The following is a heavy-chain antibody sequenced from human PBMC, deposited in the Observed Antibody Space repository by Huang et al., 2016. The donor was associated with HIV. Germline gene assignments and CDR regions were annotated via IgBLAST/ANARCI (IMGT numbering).Heavy chain of an antibody. CDR2: LDSTGKK. J-gene: IGHJ2*01. CDR1: GGSINTGRYY. V-gene: IGHV4-39*01. Sequence: QMRFQESGPGLVKPSGTLSLTCNVSGGSINTGRYYWGWIRQPPGKGLEWVGSLDSTGKKHVDPSLKGRLTMSADTSKNHFSLNLSSVTAADTAIYYCARNHDFWRGRMFAISYFDVWGRGTLVTVAS. CDR3: ARNHDFWRGRMFAISYFDV. D-gene: IGHD3-3*01.